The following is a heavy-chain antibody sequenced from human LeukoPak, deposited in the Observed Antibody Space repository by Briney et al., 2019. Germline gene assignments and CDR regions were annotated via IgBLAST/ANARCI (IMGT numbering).Heavy chain of an antibody. CDR3: AKGYCSSTSCYVDY. J-gene: IGHJ4*02. Sequence: PGGSLSLSCAASGFTFSSYGMHWVRQAPGKGLEWVAVISYDGSNKYYADSVKGRSTLSRANSKNTLYLQMNSLRAEATAVYYCAKGYCSSTSCYVDYWGQGTLVTVSS. CDR1: GFTFSSYG. CDR2: ISYDGSNK. V-gene: IGHV3-30*18. D-gene: IGHD2-2*01.